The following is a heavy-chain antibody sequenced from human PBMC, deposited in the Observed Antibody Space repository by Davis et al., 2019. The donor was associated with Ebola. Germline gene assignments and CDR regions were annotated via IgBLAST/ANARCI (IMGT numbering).Heavy chain of an antibody. CDR2: IKQDGGET. CDR3: ARQYCSDTTCYTDAFDV. V-gene: IGHV3-7*01. J-gene: IGHJ3*01. CDR1: GLTFSNYW. Sequence: GESLKISCAASGLTFSNYWMTWVRQAPGKGLAWVASIKQDGGETHYVDSVKGRFTISRDNANNSLYLQMTSLRAEDTAVYYCARQYCSDTTCYTDAFDVWGQGTWVTVSS. D-gene: IGHD2-2*02.